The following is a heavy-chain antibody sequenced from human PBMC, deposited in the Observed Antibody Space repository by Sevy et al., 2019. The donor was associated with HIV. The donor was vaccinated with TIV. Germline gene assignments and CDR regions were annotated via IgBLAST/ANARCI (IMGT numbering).Heavy chain of an antibody. J-gene: IGHJ4*02. CDR1: GFIFSSYA. D-gene: IGHD6-19*01. CDR3: ARDSSYNSGCLDY. Sequence: GGSLRLSCAASGFIFSSYAMHWVRQAPGKGLEWVAVISYDGSNKYYADSVKGRFTISRDNSKNTLYPQMNNLRVEDTAVYYCARDSSYNSGCLDYWGQGTLVTVSS. V-gene: IGHV3-30-3*01. CDR2: ISYDGSNK.